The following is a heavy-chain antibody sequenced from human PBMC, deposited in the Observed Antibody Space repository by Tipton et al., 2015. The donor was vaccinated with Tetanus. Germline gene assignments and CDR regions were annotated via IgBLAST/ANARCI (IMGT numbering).Heavy chain of an antibody. CDR3: ARRGCRGGTCYISPNYGMDV. D-gene: IGHD2-15*01. J-gene: IGHJ6*02. CDR1: GFTFSNYA. Sequence: SLRLSCVASGFTFSNYAMNWVRQAPGKGLEWVSSIGTSASNTYYADSVKGRCTISRDNSKNTVVLHVTSLRGEDTAVYYCARRGCRGGTCYISPNYGMDVWGQGPTVTVSS. V-gene: IGHV3-23*01. CDR2: IGTSASNT.